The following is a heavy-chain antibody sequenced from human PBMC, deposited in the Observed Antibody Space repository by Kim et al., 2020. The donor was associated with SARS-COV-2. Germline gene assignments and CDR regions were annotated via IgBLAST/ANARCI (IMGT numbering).Heavy chain of an antibody. J-gene: IGHJ3*02. D-gene: IGHD3-9*01. Sequence: ASVKVSCKASGYTFTSYDINWVRQATGQGLEWMGWMNPNSGNTGYAQKFQGRVTMTRNTSISTAYMELSSLRSEDTAVYYCARALVLRYFDWLLEGRDAFDIWGQGTMVTVSS. V-gene: IGHV1-8*01. CDR2: MNPNSGNT. CDR3: ARALVLRYFDWLLEGRDAFDI. CDR1: GYTFTSYD.